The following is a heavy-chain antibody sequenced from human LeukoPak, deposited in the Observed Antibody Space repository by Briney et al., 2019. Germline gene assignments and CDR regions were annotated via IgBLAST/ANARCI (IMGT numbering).Heavy chain of an antibody. CDR3: ARDSSSSWKDCYYYGMDV. CDR2: ISAYHGNT. D-gene: IGHD6-13*01. V-gene: IGHV1-18*01. Sequence: ASVKVSCTASGYTFTSCGISWVRQAPGQGLEWMGWISAYHGNTNYAQKHQGRVTMTTDTSTSRAYMELRSLRSDDTAVYYCARDSSSSWKDCYYYGMDVWGQGTTVTVSS. CDR1: GYTFTSCG. J-gene: IGHJ6*02.